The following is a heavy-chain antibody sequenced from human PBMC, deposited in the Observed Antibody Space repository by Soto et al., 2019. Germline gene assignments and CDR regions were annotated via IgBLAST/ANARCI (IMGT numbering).Heavy chain of an antibody. CDR2: ISGSGSTT. Sequence: GSLRLSCAASGFTFSSYSMNWVRQAPGKGLEWVSLISGSGSTTYYADSVKGRFTISRDNSKNTLYLQMNSLRDEDTAVYYCAKDRAGNVYFDYWGQGTLVTVSS. V-gene: IGHV3-23*01. CDR1: GFTFSSYS. CDR3: AKDRAGNVYFDY. D-gene: IGHD4-4*01. J-gene: IGHJ4*02.